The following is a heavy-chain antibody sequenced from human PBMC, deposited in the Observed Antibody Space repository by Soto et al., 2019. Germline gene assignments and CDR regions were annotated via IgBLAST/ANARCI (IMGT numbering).Heavy chain of an antibody. CDR1: GLTVSNAY. CDR3: VRPLPSGRNYGLDV. V-gene: IGHV3-53*01. D-gene: IGHD3-10*01. CDR2: IYDNGTK. J-gene: IGHJ6*02. Sequence: PGGSLRLSCAASGLTVSNAYMAWVRQAPGVGMEWVSGIYDNGTKYYADFVQVRFTISRATYTHTLSLQMASLKAEDTAVYYCVRPLPSGRNYGLDVWGQETTV.